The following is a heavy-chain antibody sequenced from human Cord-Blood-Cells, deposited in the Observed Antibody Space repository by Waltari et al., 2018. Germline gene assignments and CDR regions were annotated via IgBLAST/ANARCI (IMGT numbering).Heavy chain of an antibody. Sequence: QVQPQESGPGLVKPSQTLSLPCPVSGGSLRTGDYTWSWIRQPPGKGLEWIGYIYYSGSTYYNPSLKSRVTISVDTSKNQFSLKLSSVTAADTAVYYCAREDSSSWGAFDIWGQGTMVTVSS. CDR3: AREDSSSWGAFDI. CDR1: GGSLRTGDYT. CDR2: IYYSGST. D-gene: IGHD6-13*01. J-gene: IGHJ3*02. V-gene: IGHV4-30-4*08.